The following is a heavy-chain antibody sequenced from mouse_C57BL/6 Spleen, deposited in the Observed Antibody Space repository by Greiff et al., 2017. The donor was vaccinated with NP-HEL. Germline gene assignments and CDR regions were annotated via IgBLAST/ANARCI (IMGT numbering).Heavy chain of an antibody. CDR2: IYPGSGST. CDR3: ARRYYGSPWYFDV. Sequence: VQLQQPGAELVKPGASVKMSCKASGYTFTSYWITWVKQRPGQGLEWIGDIYPGSGSTNYNEKFKSKATLTVDTSSSTAYMQLSSLTSEDSAVYYCARRYYGSPWYFDVWGTGTTVTVSS. CDR1: GYTFTSYW. J-gene: IGHJ1*03. D-gene: IGHD1-1*01. V-gene: IGHV1-55*01.